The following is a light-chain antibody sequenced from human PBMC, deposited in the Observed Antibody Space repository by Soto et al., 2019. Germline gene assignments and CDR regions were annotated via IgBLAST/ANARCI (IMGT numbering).Light chain of an antibody. V-gene: IGLV2-14*01. CDR1: SGVVGGYKF. Sequence: QSALTQPASVSGSTGQSITIYRTGTSGVVGGYKFVSWYHPHPGKAPKLMIYEASNRPQGVSCRFFDSQSGNAAALSFSGHQAKDEADYFVGTYTSNIDVFGKGTKVTVL. CDR2: EAS. J-gene: IGLJ1*01. CDR3: GTYTSNIDV.